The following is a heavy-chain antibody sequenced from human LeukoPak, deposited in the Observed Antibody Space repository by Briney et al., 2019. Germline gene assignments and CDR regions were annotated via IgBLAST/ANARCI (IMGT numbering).Heavy chain of an antibody. V-gene: IGHV4-39*07. CDR2: ASYSGST. CDR3: ARGSSGPFVY. CDR1: GGAISNTSYY. Sequence: ETLSLTCTVSGGAISNTSYYWGWIRQPPGNGLEWIGSASYSGSTYYNPSPKSRVTISVDTSKNQFSLKLSSVTAADTAVYYCARGSSGPFVYWGQGTLVTVSS. J-gene: IGHJ4*02. D-gene: IGHD6-19*01.